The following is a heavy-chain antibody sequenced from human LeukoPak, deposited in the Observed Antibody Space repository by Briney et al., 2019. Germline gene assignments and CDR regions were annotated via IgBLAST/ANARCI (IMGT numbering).Heavy chain of an antibody. V-gene: IGHV3-23*01. D-gene: IGHD3-22*01. Sequence: GGSLRLSCAASGFTFSSYAMSWVRQAPGKGLEWVSAISGSGGSTYYADSVKGRFTISRDNSKNTLYLQMNSLRAEDTAVYYCAKGGYYYDSSGYYPPEGDAFDIWGQGTMVTVSS. J-gene: IGHJ3*02. CDR1: GFTFSSYA. CDR2: ISGSGGST. CDR3: AKGGYYYDSSGYYPPEGDAFDI.